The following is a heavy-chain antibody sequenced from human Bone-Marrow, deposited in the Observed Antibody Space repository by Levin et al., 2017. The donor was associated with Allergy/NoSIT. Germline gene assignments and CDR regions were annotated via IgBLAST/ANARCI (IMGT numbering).Heavy chain of an antibody. J-gene: IGHJ4*02. CDR2: IKQDGSEK. CDR1: GFTFSSYW. CDR3: ARGSSSTWDGLDY. V-gene: IGHV3-7*01. D-gene: IGHD6-13*01. Sequence: ASVKVSCETSGFTFSSYWMSWVRQAPGKGLEGVANIKQDGSEKYYVDSVKGRFTISRDNAKNSLYVQMNSLRAEDTAVYYCARGSSSTWDGLDYWGQGTLVTVSS.